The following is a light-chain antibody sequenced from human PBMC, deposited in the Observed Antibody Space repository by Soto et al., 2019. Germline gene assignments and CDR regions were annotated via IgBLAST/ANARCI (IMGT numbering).Light chain of an antibody. Sequence: EIVMTQSPATLSVSPGERATLSCRASQSVSSNLAWYQQKPGQAPRLLIYGASARGTGIPDRFSASGSGTDFTLTISRLEPDDFAVYYCHQYSRSPVTFSPLTFGGGSKVEI. J-gene: IGKJ4*01. CDR2: GAS. CDR1: QSVSSN. CDR3: HQYSRSPVTFSPLT. V-gene: IGKV3-20*01.